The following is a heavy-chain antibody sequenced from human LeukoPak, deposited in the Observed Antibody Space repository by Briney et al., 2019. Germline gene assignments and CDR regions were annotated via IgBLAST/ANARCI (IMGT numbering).Heavy chain of an antibody. J-gene: IGHJ3*02. D-gene: IGHD3-10*01. CDR3: ARVPLWFGEFLCDAFDI. CDR1: GGSFSGYY. CDR2: INHSGST. V-gene: IGHV4-34*01. Sequence: SETLSLTCAVYGGSFSGYYWSWIRQPPGKGLEWIGEINHSGSTNYNPSLKSRVTISVDTSKNQFSLKLSSVTAADTAVYYCARVPLWFGEFLCDAFDIWGQGTMVTVSS.